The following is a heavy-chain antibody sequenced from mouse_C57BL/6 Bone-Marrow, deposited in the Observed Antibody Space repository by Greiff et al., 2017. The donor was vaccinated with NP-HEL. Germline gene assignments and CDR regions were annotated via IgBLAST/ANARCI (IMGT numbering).Heavy chain of an antibody. J-gene: IGHJ4*01. Sequence: QVQLQQSGAELVKPGASVKISCKASGYAFSSYWMNWVKQRPGKGLEWIGQIYPGDGDTNYNGKFKGKATLTADKSSSTAYMQRSSLTSEDSAVYFCASEDTYGSSHYSDMDYWGQGTSVTVSS. CDR1: GYAFSSYW. V-gene: IGHV1-80*01. CDR3: ASEDTYGSSHYSDMDY. D-gene: IGHD1-1*01. CDR2: IYPGDGDT.